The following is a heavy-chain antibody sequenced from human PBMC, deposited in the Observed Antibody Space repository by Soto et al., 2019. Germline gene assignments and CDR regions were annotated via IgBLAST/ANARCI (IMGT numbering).Heavy chain of an antibody. J-gene: IGHJ6*02. Sequence: GGSLRLSCAASGFTFSSYAMHWVRQAPGEGLEWVAVISYDGSNKYYADSVKGRFTISRDNSKNTLYLQMNSLRAEDTAVYYCARDRRVDGYINTETGDQENYYYYSGMDVWGQGTTVTVSS. V-gene: IGHV3-30-3*01. D-gene: IGHD7-27*01. CDR3: ARDRRVDGYINTETGDQENYYYYSGMDV. CDR2: ISYDGSNK. CDR1: GFTFSSYA.